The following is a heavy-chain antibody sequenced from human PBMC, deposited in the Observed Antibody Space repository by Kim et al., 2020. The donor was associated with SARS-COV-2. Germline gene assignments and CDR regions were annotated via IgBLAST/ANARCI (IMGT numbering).Heavy chain of an antibody. CDR2: IGSTGGT. J-gene: IGHJ4*02. V-gene: IGHV3-23*01. Sequence: GGSLRLSCAASGFPFSRHAMSWARQAAGKGLEWVSAIGSTGGTYYADSAKGRFTISRYNSKNTLYLQLNSLRAEDTAVYFCSAGTTYYWDYWGEGTLVTV. CDR3: SAGTTYYWDY. D-gene: IGHD3-10*01. CDR1: GFPFSRHA.